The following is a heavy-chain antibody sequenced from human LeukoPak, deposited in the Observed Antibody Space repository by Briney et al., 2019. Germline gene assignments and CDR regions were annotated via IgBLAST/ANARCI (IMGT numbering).Heavy chain of an antibody. CDR3: ARDLTRITMVRGVIGY. CDR1: GFTFSSYS. Sequence: GGSLRLSCAASGFTFSSYSMNWARQAPGKGLEWVSSISSSSSYIYYADSVKGRFTISRDNAKNSLYLQMNSLRAEDTAVYYCARDLTRITMVRGVIGYWGQGTLVTVSS. J-gene: IGHJ4*02. D-gene: IGHD3-10*01. V-gene: IGHV3-21*01. CDR2: ISSSSSYI.